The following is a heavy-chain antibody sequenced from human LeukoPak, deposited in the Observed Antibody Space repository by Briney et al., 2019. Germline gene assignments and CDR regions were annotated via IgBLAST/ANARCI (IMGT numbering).Heavy chain of an antibody. Sequence: GESLKISCKGSGYSFTSYWIGWVRQMPGKGLEWMGIIYPGDSDTRYSPSFQGQVTISADKSIRTAYLQWSSLKASDTAMYYCARRDSSGWYTNYFDYWGQGTLVTVSS. J-gene: IGHJ4*02. CDR1: GYSFTSYW. CDR3: ARRDSSGWYTNYFDY. D-gene: IGHD6-19*01. CDR2: IYPGDSDT. V-gene: IGHV5-51*01.